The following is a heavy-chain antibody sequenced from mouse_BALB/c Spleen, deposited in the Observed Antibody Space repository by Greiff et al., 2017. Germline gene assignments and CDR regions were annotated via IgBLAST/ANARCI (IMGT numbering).Heavy chain of an antibody. Sequence: EVMLVESGGGLVQPGGSRKLSCAASGFTFSSFGMHWVRQAPEKGLEWVAYISSGSSTIYYADTVKGRFTISRDNPKNTLFLQMTSLRSEDTAMYYCARGYYDYDVNAMDYWGQGTSVTVSS. J-gene: IGHJ4*01. CDR1: GFTFSSFG. CDR2: ISSGSSTI. CDR3: ARGYYDYDVNAMDY. V-gene: IGHV5-17*02. D-gene: IGHD2-4*01.